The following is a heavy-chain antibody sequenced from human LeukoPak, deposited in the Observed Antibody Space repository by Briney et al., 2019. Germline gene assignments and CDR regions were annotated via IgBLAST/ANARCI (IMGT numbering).Heavy chain of an antibody. V-gene: IGHV3-53*04. J-gene: IGHJ5*02. CDR2: IYSGGST. Sequence: GGSLRLSCAASGFTVSSNYMSWVRQAPGKGLEWVSVIYSGGSTYYADSVKGRSTISRHNSKNTLYLQMNSLRAEDTAVYYCARLVVPAAFDPWGQGTLVTVSS. D-gene: IGHD2-2*01. CDR3: ARLVVPAAFDP. CDR1: GFTVSSNY.